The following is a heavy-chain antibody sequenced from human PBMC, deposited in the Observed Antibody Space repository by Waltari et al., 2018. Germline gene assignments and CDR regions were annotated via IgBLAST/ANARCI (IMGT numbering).Heavy chain of an antibody. V-gene: IGHV3-30*02. CDR2: IRYDGSNK. Sequence: QVQLVESGGGVVQPGGSLRLSCAASGFTFSRYGMHWVRQAPGKGLEWVAFIRYDGSNKYYADSVKGRFTISRDNSKNTLYLQMNSLRAEDTAVYYCAKDRSERGQYYFDYWGQGTMVTVSS. D-gene: IGHD1-26*01. J-gene: IGHJ4*03. CDR1: GFTFSRYG. CDR3: AKDRSERGQYYFDY.